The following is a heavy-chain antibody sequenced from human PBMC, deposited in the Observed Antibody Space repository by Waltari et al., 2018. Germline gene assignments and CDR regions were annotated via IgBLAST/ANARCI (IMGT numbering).Heavy chain of an antibody. CDR2: INNDGRST. J-gene: IGHJ5*02. Sequence: EVHLVESGGGLVQPGGSLSLSCAGSGFTFSAYWMHWVRQAPGKGLVWVSRINNDGRSTSYADSMKGRFTVSRDNAKNTLYLQMNSLTVDDTAVYYCAKDQWFGAWGQGTLVTVSS. CDR1: GFTFSAYW. CDR3: AKDQWFGA. V-gene: IGHV3-74*01.